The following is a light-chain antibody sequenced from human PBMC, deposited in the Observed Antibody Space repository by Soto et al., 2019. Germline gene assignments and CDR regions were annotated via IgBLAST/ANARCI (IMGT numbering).Light chain of an antibody. J-gene: IGLJ1*01. Sequence: QLVLTQPPSASGAPRRRGTISCSGGSSNIGTNAVNWYQQLPGTAPKLLIYNNNQRPSGVPDRFSGSKSGTSASLAISGLQSEDEADYYCAAWDDSLNGYVFGTGTKVT. CDR1: SSNIGTNA. V-gene: IGLV1-44*01. CDR3: AAWDDSLNGYV. CDR2: NNN.